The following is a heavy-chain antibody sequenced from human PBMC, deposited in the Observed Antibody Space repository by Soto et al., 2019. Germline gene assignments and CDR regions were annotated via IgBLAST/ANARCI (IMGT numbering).Heavy chain of an antibody. J-gene: IGHJ2*01. Sequence: PSETLCLTCSVAGGSINNDGCYWSWIRQTPGKGLQWIGYVYYSGSSDCIPSLKSRLSMSIDKSKNQFTLKLSSVTAADTAIYYCARMSYYYDKWYFDLWGRGTLVTV. V-gene: IGHV4-30-4*01. CDR1: GGSINNDGCY. CDR3: ARMSYYYDKWYFDL. CDR2: VYYSGSS. D-gene: IGHD3-22*01.